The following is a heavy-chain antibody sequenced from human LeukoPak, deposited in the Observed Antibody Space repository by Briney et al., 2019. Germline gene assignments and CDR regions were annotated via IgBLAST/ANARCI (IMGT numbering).Heavy chain of an antibody. CDR1: GFSLSTSGVG. V-gene: IGHV2-5*01. CDR3: AHRIVAGYYYGMDV. CDR2: IYWNDDK. Sequence: SGPTLVNPTQTLTLTCTFSGFSLSTSGVGVGWIRQPPGKALEWLALIYWNDDKRYSPSLKSRLTITKDTSKNQVVLTMTNMDPADTATYYCAHRIVAGYYYGMDVWGQGTTVTVSS. J-gene: IGHJ6*02. D-gene: IGHD5-12*01.